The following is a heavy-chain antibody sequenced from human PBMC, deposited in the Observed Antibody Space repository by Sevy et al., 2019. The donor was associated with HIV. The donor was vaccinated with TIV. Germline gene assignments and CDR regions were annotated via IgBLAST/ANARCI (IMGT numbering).Heavy chain of an antibody. J-gene: IGHJ3*02. D-gene: IGHD3-22*01. CDR2: ISYDGSNK. V-gene: IGHV3-30-3*01. Sequence: GGSLRLSCAASGFTFSSYAMHWVRQAPGKGLEWVAVISYDGSNKYYADSVKGRFTISRDNSKNTLYLQMNSLRAEDTAVYYCARDHYYDSSGGAFDIWGQGTMVTVSS. CDR1: GFTFSSYA. CDR3: ARDHYYDSSGGAFDI.